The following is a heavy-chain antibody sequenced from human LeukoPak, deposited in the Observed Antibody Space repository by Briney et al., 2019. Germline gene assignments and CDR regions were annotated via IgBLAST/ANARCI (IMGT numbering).Heavy chain of an antibody. CDR3: ARDPQGSAAFDY. Sequence: ASVKVSCKASGGTFSSYAISWVRQAPGQGLEWMGGIIPIFGTANYAQKFQGRVTITTDESTSTAYMELSSLRSEDTAVYYCARDPQGSAAFDYWGQGTLVTVSS. CDR1: GGTFSSYA. V-gene: IGHV1-69*05. CDR2: IIPIFGTA. J-gene: IGHJ4*02. D-gene: IGHD2-15*01.